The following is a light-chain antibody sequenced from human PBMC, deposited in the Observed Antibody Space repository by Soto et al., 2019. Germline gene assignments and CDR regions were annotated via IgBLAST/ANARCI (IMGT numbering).Light chain of an antibody. CDR2: SHN. V-gene: IGLV1-47*02. Sequence: QSVLTQPPSASGTPGQRVTISCSGSSSNIGSNYVYWYQQLPGAAPKLLIYSHNIRPSGVPDRFSGSTSGTSASLAISGLRSEDEADYHCSSYAANDNVVFGGGTKVTVL. CDR1: SSNIGSNY. J-gene: IGLJ2*01. CDR3: SSYAANDNVV.